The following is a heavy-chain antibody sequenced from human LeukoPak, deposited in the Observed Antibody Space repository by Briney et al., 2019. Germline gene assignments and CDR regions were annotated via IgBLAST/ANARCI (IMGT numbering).Heavy chain of an antibody. CDR2: IYHSGST. D-gene: IGHD6-13*01. J-gene: IGHJ4*02. CDR1: GYSISSGYY. Sequence: SETLSLTCTVSGYSISSGYYWGWIRQPPGKGLEWIGSIYHSGSTYYNPSLKSRVTISVDTSKNQFSLKLSSVTAADTAVYYCARAPLVRGFPFDYWGQGTLVTVSS. V-gene: IGHV4-38-2*02. CDR3: ARAPLVRGFPFDY.